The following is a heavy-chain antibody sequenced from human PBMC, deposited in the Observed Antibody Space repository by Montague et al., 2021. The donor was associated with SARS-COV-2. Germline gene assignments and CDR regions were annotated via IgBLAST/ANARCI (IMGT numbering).Heavy chain of an antibody. D-gene: IGHD6-19*01. Sequence: TLSLTCTVSGGSISSGSYYWSWIRQPAGKGLEWIGRISISGSTNYNPSLKSRVTISVDTSKNQFSLKLSSVTAADTAVYYCARDIAVAGLFDYWGQGILVTVSS. CDR1: GGSISSGSYY. CDR3: ARDIAVAGLFDY. CDR2: ISISGST. J-gene: IGHJ4*02. V-gene: IGHV4-61*02.